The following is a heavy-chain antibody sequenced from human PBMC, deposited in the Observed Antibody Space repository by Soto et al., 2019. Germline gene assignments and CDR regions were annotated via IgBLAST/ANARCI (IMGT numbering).Heavy chain of an antibody. CDR3: AREFDTLGWCDP. CDR1: GYSFTNYW. CDR2: IDPSDSYT. D-gene: IGHD3-9*01. J-gene: IGHJ5*02. Sequence: EVQLVQSGAEVKKPGESLRISCEGSGYSFTNYWITWVRQTPGKGLEWMGRIDPSDSYTKYSPSFQGHVTISAAESTNTAYLQWSSLQASDTAIYYCAREFDTLGWCDPWGQGTLVTVSS. V-gene: IGHV5-10-1*03.